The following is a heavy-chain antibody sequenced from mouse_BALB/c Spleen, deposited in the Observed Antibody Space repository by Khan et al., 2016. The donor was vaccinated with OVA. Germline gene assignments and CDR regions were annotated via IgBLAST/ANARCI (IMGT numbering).Heavy chain of an antibody. V-gene: IGHV3-1*02. Sequence: VQLKESGPGLVKPSQSLSLTCTVTGYSITSGYGWDCIRQFPGNKLELMGYISYSGSTNYNPSLKSRISITRDTSKNQFFLQLNSVTTEDTATYYCARTARIKYWGQGTTLTVSS. D-gene: IGHD1-2*01. J-gene: IGHJ2*01. CDR2: ISYSGST. CDR3: ARTARIKY. CDR1: GYSITSGYG.